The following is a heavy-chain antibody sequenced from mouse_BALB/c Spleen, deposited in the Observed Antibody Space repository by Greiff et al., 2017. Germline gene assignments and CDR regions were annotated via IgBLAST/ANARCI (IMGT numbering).Heavy chain of an antibody. V-gene: IGHV1-15*01. Sequence: VQLQQSGAELVRPGASVTLSCKASGYTFTDYEMHWVKQTPVHGLEWIGAIDPETGGTAYNQKFKGKATLTADKSSSTAYMELRSLTSEDSAVYYCTNYDYLDYWGQGTTLTVSS. D-gene: IGHD2-4*01. J-gene: IGHJ2*01. CDR2: IDPETGGT. CDR1: GYTFTDYE. CDR3: TNYDYLDY.